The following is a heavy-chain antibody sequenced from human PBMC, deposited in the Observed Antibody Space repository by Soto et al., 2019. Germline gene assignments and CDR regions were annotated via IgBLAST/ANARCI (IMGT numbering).Heavy chain of an antibody. J-gene: IGHJ4*02. V-gene: IGHV3-23*01. CDR1: GFTFSNYA. D-gene: IGHD1-7*01. CDR2: ISGSSTRT. CDR3: AKNQERELPRVIDF. Sequence: PGGSLRLSCAASGFTFSNYAMAWVRQAPGTGLEWVSIISGSSTRTYYADSVEGRFTISRDNSKNTLYLQMSSLRAEDTALYYCAKNQERELPRVIDFWGQGTLVTVSS.